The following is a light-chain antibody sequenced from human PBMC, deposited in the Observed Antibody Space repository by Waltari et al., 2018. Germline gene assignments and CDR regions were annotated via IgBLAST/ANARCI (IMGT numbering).Light chain of an antibody. CDR2: VNSDGSH. CDR1: SGHSSNI. J-gene: IGLJ3*02. Sequence: QLVLTQSPSASASLGASVKFTCTLSSGHSSNIIAWHQQQPEKGPRYLMKVNSDGSHSKGDEIPDRFSGSASGTERYLPISSVQSEDEADYYCQTGGHGTWVFGGGTKLTVL. V-gene: IGLV4-69*01. CDR3: QTGGHGTWV.